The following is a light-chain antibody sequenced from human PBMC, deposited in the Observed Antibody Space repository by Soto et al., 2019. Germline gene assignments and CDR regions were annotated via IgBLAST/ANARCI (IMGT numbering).Light chain of an antibody. CDR1: SSNIGSNT. CDR2: SNN. Sequence: QSVLTQPPSASGTPGQRVTISCSGSSSNIGSNTVHWYQQLPGTATKLLIYSNNQRPSGVPDRFSGSKSGTSASLAISGLQSEDEADYYCAAWDDSLNGHVVFGGGTKLTVL. CDR3: AAWDDSLNGHVV. J-gene: IGLJ2*01. V-gene: IGLV1-44*01.